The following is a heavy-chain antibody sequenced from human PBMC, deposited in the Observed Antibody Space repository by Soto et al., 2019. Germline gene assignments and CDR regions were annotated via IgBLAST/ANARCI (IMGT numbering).Heavy chain of an antibody. CDR2: IYPGDSDT. D-gene: IGHD4-17*01. Sequence: SLKIARRGYGYSLTSDWIGWVRQMPGKGLEWMGIIYPGDSDTRYSPSFQGQVTISADKSISTAYLQWSSLKASDTAMYYCARPKGPDYGEAFDIWGQGTMVTVSS. CDR3: ARPKGPDYGEAFDI. CDR1: GYSLTSDW. V-gene: IGHV5-51*01. J-gene: IGHJ3*02.